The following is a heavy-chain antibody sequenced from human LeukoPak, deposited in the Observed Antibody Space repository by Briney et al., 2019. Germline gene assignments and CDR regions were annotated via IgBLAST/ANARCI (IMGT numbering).Heavy chain of an antibody. CDR3: ARDVSSGWYRFSF. Sequence: PGGSLRLSCAASGFTFSNYDMSWARQAPGKGLEWVSAISGSGGSTYYADPVKGRFTISRDNSRNTLYLQMNSLRAEDTAVYYCARDVSSGWYRFSFWGQGTLVTVSS. D-gene: IGHD6-19*01. CDR1: GFTFSNYD. V-gene: IGHV3-23*01. CDR2: ISGSGGST. J-gene: IGHJ4*02.